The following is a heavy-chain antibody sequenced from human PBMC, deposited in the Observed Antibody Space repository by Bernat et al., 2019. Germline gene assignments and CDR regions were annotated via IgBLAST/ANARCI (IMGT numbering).Heavy chain of an antibody. D-gene: IGHD5-18*01. V-gene: IGHV3-33*01. CDR3: WGIGCGYRYCFFYYYYYMDV. CDR1: GFTFSSYG. J-gene: IGHJ6*03. CDR2: IWYDGSNK. Sequence: QVQLVESGGGVVQPGRSLRLSCAASGFTFSSYGMHWVRQAPGKGLEWVAVIWYDGSNKYLGGLGEGPFHNPQDNSQDTPYLEMNRPGGEDTGWYFRWGIGCGYRYCFFYYYYYMDVWGKGTTVTVSS.